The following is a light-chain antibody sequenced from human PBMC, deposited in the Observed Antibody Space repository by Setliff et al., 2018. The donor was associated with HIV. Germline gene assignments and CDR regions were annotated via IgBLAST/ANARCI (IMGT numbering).Light chain of an antibody. CDR3: SSYAITNTLP. CDR1: SRDVGGYNY. J-gene: IGLJ1*01. Sequence: QSVLTQPASVSGSPGQSITISCTGTSRDVGGYNYVSWYQQHPGKAPKLIIYEVRNRLSGVSNRYSGSKSGNTASLTISGLQTEDEADYYCSSYAITNTLPFGTGTEVTVL. CDR2: EVR. V-gene: IGLV2-14*01.